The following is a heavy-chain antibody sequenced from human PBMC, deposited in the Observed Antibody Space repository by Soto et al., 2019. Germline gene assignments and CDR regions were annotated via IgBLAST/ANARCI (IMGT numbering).Heavy chain of an antibody. Sequence: GGSLRLSCAASGFGFSSYSMSWVRQAQGKGLEWVAAISGSGGSPYYADSVKGRFTISRDNSKNTLYLQMNSLRDEDTAVYYCAKDVVGVGILTILDSWGQGTQVTVSS. CDR3: AKDVVGVGILTILDS. V-gene: IGHV3-23*01. D-gene: IGHD3-3*01. CDR1: GFGFSSYS. J-gene: IGHJ4*02. CDR2: ISGSGGSP.